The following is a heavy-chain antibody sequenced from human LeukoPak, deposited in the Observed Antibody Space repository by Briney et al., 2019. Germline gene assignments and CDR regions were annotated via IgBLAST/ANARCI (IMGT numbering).Heavy chain of an antibody. CDR1: IHLHQLL. V-gene: IGHV1-46*01. J-gene: IGHJ4*02. Sequence: ASSEGLLQGIWIHLHQLLYALGATAPGQGLEWMGIINPSGGSTSYAQKFQGRVTMTRDTSISTAYMELSRLRSDDTAVYYCARVCSSTSCYWGGFDYWGQGTLVTASS. CDR3: ARVCSSTSCYWGGFDY. D-gene: IGHD2-2*01. CDR2: INPSGGST.